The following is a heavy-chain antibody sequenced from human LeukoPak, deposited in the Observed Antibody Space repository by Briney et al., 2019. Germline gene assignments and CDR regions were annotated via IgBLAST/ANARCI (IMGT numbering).Heavy chain of an antibody. Sequence: GGSLRLSYAASGFFVSGNYMSWVRLAPGKGLELVSFIYSGGYTHYADSVKGRFTISRDNSENTVYLQMNSLRPEDTAMYYCAREGGYVFDYWGQGTLVTVSS. CDR3: AREGGYVFDY. J-gene: IGHJ4*02. CDR1: GFFVSGNY. V-gene: IGHV3-53*01. CDR2: IYSGGYT. D-gene: IGHD5-12*01.